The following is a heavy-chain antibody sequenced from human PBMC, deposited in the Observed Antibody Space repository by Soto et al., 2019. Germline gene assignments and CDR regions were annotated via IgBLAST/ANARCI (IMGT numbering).Heavy chain of an antibody. V-gene: IGHV4-31*03. CDR1: GGSISSGGYY. J-gene: IGHJ4*02. Sequence: QVQLQESGPGLVKPSQTLSLTCTVSGGSISSGGYYWSWIRQHPGKGLEWIGYIYYSGSTYYNPSLMSRVTISVDTSKNQFSLKLSSVTAADTAVYYCAREFSSGYSLIDYWGQGTLVTVSS. D-gene: IGHD3-22*01. CDR3: AREFSSGYSLIDY. CDR2: IYYSGST.